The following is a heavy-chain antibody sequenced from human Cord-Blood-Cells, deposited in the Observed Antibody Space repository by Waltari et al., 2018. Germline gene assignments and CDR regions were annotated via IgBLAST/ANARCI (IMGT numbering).Heavy chain of an antibody. V-gene: IGHV4-34*01. Sequence: QVQLQQWGAGLLKPSETLSLTCAVYGGSFSGYYWSWIRQPPGKGLEWIGEINHSGSTNYNPSLKSRVTISVDTSKNQFSLKLSSVTAADTAVYYCARRTNLDFDYWGQGTLVTVSS. J-gene: IGHJ4*02. CDR1: GGSFSGYY. CDR2: INHSGST. CDR3: ARRTNLDFDY.